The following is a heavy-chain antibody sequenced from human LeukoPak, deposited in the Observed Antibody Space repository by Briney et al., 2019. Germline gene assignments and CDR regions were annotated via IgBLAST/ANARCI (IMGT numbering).Heavy chain of an antibody. V-gene: IGHV4-39*07. CDR3: ARSGYSGYDDIDY. D-gene: IGHD5-12*01. Sequence: PSERLSLTCTVSGGSIRSTTYYWGWIRQPPGKGLEWIGSIYYSGNTYYSPSLMSRVTMSVDTSKNQFSLKLSSVTAADTAVYYCARSGYSGYDDIDYWGQGTLVTVSS. CDR2: IYYSGNT. CDR1: GGSIRSTTYY. J-gene: IGHJ4*02.